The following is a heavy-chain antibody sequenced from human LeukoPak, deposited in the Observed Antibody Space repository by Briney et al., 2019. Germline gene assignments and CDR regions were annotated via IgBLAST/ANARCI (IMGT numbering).Heavy chain of an antibody. D-gene: IGHD1-20*01. CDR1: GFNFSNYW. CDR2: IKEDGSEE. J-gene: IGHJ6*03. CDR3: ARGVLTGIDYMDV. Sequence: GGSLRLSCAGTGFNFSNYWMSWLRQAPGKGLEWVANIKEDGSEEYYVDSVKGRFTISRDNAKNSLYLQMKTVRAEDTALYYCARGVLTGIDYMDVWGKGTTVTVSS. V-gene: IGHV3-7*01.